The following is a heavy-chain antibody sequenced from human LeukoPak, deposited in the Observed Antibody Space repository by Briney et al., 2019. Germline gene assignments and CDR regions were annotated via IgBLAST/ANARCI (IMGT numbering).Heavy chain of an antibody. Sequence: GGSLRLSCAASGFTFSSYSMNWVRQAPGKGLEWVSSISSSSSYIYYADSVKGRFTISRDNAKNSLYLQMNSLRAEDTAVYYCARGGGSWYGDYFDYWGQGTLVTVSS. V-gene: IGHV3-21*01. D-gene: IGHD6-13*01. CDR1: GFTFSSYS. J-gene: IGHJ4*02. CDR2: ISSSSSYI. CDR3: ARGGGSWYGDYFDY.